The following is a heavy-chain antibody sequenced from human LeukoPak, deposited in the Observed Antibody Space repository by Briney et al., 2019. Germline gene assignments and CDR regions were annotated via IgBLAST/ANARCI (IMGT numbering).Heavy chain of an antibody. Sequence: ASVKVSCKASGYTFTSYAMHWVRQAPGQRLEWMGWINAGNGNTKYSQKFQGRVTITRDTSANTAYMELSSLRSEDTAVYYCARGDWVNWFDPWGQGTLVTVSS. CDR1: GYTFTSYA. J-gene: IGHJ5*02. V-gene: IGHV1-3*01. D-gene: IGHD2-21*01. CDR2: INAGNGNT. CDR3: ARGDWVNWFDP.